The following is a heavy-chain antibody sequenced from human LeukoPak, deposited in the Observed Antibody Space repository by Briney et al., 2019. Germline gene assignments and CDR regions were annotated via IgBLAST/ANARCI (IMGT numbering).Heavy chain of an antibody. J-gene: IGHJ4*02. D-gene: IGHD4-17*01. CDR3: ARGGDYAKVGY. V-gene: IGHV4-31*03. CDR2: IYSGTI. Sequence: SETLSLTCSVSGGFISDDESYWTWVRQHPEKGLEWIGCIYSGTIYYYPSLKSRVTISVDTSKNQFSLKLSSVTAADTAVYYCARGGDYAKVGYWGQGTLVTVSS. CDR1: GGFISDDESY.